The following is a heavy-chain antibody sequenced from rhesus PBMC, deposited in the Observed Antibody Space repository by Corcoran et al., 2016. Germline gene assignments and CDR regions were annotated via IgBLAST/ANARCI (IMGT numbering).Heavy chain of an antibody. J-gene: IGHJ5-1*01. V-gene: IGHV4-80*01. D-gene: IGHD4-29*01. CDR1: GGSFRSYW. CDR2: INGYSQST. Sequence: QVQLQESGPGLVKPSETLSRTCAVSGGSFRSYWWNWIRQLPGKGLEWIGEINGYSQSTHYPPSLPSRVTISTAVSKTPFSLRLTSVTAAATAVYYCTSPIRYRFDVWGPGVLVSVSS. CDR3: TSPIRYRFDV.